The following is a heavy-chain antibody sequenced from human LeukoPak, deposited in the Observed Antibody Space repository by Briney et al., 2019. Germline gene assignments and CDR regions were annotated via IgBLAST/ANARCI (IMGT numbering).Heavy chain of an antibody. V-gene: IGHV3-49*03. CDR3: TRAYCSGGNCYPLFDY. CDR2: IRSKGYGGTI. Sequence: QPGRSLRLSCTASGFTFGDYAMSWFRQAPGMGLEWVGLIRSKGYGGTIEYAASVKGRITISRDDSKSIAYLQMNSLKTGDTAAYYCTRAYCSGGNCYPLFDYWGQGTLVTVSS. D-gene: IGHD2-15*01. J-gene: IGHJ4*02. CDR1: GFTFGDYA.